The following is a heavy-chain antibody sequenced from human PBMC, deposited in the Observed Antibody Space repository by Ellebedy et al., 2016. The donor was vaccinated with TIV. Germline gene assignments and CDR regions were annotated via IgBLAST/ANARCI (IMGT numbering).Heavy chain of an antibody. V-gene: IGHV3-21*01. Sequence: GESLKISCAASGFTFSSYSMNWVRQAPGKGLEWVSSISSSSSYIYYADSVKGRFTNSRDNAKNSLYLQMNSLRAEDTAVYYCARQSQKMATIPGDLGYWGQGTLVTVSS. J-gene: IGHJ4*02. CDR3: ARQSQKMATIPGDLGY. D-gene: IGHD5-24*01. CDR1: GFTFSSYS. CDR2: ISSSSSYI.